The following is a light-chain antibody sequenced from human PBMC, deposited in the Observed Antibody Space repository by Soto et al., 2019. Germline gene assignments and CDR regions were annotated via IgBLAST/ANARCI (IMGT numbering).Light chain of an antibody. CDR1: QSIRSN. J-gene: IGKJ1*01. Sequence: EIVMTQSPATLSVSPGEGATLSCRASQSIRSNLAWYQQKPGQAPRLLIHGASTRATGIPARFSGSGSGTEFTLTISSLQSEDFAVDYCQQYNNWPPGTFGQGTKVEMK. CDR3: QQYNNWPPGT. V-gene: IGKV3-15*01. CDR2: GAS.